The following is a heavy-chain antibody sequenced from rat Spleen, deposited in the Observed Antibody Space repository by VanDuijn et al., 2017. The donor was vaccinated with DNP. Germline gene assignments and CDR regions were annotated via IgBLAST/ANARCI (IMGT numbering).Heavy chain of an antibody. Sequence: EVQLVESDGGLVQPGKSLKLSCAASGFIFSNYWMTWIRQAPGKGLEWVASISNTGDNTYYSDSVKGRFTISRDNAKSTLYLQMSKLGSEDTAIYYCAKGPNYGGWSDYFDYWGQGVMVTVSS. J-gene: IGHJ2*01. CDR3: AKGPNYGGWSDYFDY. CDR1: GFIFSNYW. D-gene: IGHD1-11*01. V-gene: IGHV5-31*01. CDR2: ISNTGDNT.